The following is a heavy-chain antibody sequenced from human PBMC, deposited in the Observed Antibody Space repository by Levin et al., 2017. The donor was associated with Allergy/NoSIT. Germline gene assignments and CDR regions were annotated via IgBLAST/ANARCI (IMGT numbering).Heavy chain of an antibody. CDR3: AKDRGYSSSWYSHYYYMDV. CDR1: GFTFSSYG. D-gene: IGHD6-13*01. Sequence: LSLTCAASGFTFSSYGMHWVRQAPGKGLEWVAVISYDGSNKYYADSVKGRFTISRDNSKNTLYLQMNSLRAEDTAVYYCAKDRGYSSSWYSHYYYMDVWGKGTTVTVSS. J-gene: IGHJ6*03. CDR2: ISYDGSNK. V-gene: IGHV3-30*18.